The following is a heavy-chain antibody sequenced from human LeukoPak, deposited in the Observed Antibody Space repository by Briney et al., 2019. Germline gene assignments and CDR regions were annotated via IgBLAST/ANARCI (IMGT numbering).Heavy chain of an antibody. J-gene: IGHJ3*02. CDR3: AGRSKAVAGVGVDI. D-gene: IGHD6-19*01. Sequence: SETLSLTCTVSGGSFSTYYWTWIRQPPGKGLEWIGYIYYTGNTNYNPSLTSRVTISVDTSKNHFSLNLSSVTPSATAGFYRAGRSKAVAGVGVDIWGRGTMVTVSS. V-gene: IGHV4-59*08. CDR1: GGSFSTYY. CDR2: IYYTGNT.